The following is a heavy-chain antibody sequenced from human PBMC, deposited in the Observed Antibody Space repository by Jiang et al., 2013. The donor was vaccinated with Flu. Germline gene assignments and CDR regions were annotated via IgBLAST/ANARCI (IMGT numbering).Heavy chain of an antibody. J-gene: IGHJ4*02. D-gene: IGHD2-15*01. V-gene: IGHV3-33*01. CDR3: ARDVGYCSGGSCYSRGADY. Sequence: YADSVKGRFTISRDNSKNTLYLQMNSLRAEDTAVYYCARDVGYCSGGSCYSRGADYWGQGTLVTVSS.